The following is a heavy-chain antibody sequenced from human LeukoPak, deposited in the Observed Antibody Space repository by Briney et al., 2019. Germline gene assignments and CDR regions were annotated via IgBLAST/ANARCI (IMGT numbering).Heavy chain of an antibody. CDR2: SYHSGST. CDR1: GVSVSSGSYY. CDR3: ARDMYGSGSFLPESP. Sequence: NASETLSLTCTVSGVSVSSGSYYWTWIRQPPGKGLEWIGYSYHSGSTMYNPSLKSRVTMSVDKSKNQFSLKLTSVTAADTAVYYCARDMYGSGSFLPESPWGQGTPVTVSS. D-gene: IGHD3-10*01. V-gene: IGHV4-61*01. J-gene: IGHJ5*02.